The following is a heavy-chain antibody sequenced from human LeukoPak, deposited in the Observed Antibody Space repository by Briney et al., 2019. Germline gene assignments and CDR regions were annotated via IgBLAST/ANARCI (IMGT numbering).Heavy chain of an antibody. D-gene: IGHD4-17*01. V-gene: IGHV3-7*01. CDR3: ARLGPVTKDHYCDY. J-gene: IGHJ4*02. CDR2: INQDESSQ. CDR1: GFSFTTYW. Sequence: GGSLRLSCAASGFSFTTYWMGWVRQAPGKVLEWLANINQDESSQYYVDAVRGRFTISRDNAKNSLNLQMNSLRGEDTAVYFCARLGPVTKDHYCDYWGQGTLVTVSS.